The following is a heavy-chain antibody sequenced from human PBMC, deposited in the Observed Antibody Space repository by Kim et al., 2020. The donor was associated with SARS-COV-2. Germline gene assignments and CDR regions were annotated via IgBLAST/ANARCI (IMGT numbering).Heavy chain of an antibody. CDR3: AREPSGYSSGWTKYYFDY. V-gene: IGHV4-34*01. D-gene: IGHD6-19*01. Sequence: SETLSLTCAVYGGSFSGYYWSWIRQPPGKGLEWIGEINHSGSTNYNPSLKSRVTISVDTSKNQFSLKLSSVTAADTAVYYCAREPSGYSSGWTKYYFDYWGQGTLVTVSS. CDR2: INHSGST. CDR1: GGSFSGYY. J-gene: IGHJ4*02.